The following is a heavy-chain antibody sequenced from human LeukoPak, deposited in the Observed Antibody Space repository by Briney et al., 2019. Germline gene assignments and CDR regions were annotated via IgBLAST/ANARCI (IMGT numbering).Heavy chain of an antibody. J-gene: IGHJ4*02. CDR1: GDSISSSSYY. Sequence: SETLSLTCSVSGDSISSSSYYWVWVRQPPGKGLEWIGSISYSGSTHYNMSLRSRVALSLDTSKNQFSLKLSSVTAADTAVYYCARDKGYYYDSSGYYVWEKGEQFDYWGQGTLVTVSS. V-gene: IGHV4-39*07. CDR2: ISYSGST. CDR3: ARDKGYYYDSSGYYVWEKGEQFDY. D-gene: IGHD3-22*01.